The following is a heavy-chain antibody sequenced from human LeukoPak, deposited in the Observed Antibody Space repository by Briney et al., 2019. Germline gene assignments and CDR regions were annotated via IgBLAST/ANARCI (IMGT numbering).Heavy chain of an antibody. CDR1: GYTFTGYY. D-gene: IGHD6-6*01. V-gene: IGHV1-2*06. CDR3: ARGVSIAARREYNWFDP. CDR2: INPNSGGT. J-gene: IGHJ5*02. Sequence: ASVKVSCKASGYTFTGYYMHWVRQAPGQGLEWMGRINPNSGGTNYAQKFQGRVTMTRDTSNSTAYMELSRLRSDDTAVYYCARGVSIAARREYNWFDPWGQGTLVTVSS.